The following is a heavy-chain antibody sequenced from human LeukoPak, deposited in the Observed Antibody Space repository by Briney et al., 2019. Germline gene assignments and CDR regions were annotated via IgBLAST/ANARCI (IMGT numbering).Heavy chain of an antibody. Sequence: PSETLSLTCAVYGGSFSGYYWNWIRQPPGKGLEWIGEIDHSGSTNYDPSLKSRVTMSIDTSRNQFSLKLNSVTAADTAVYYCARSYYYVDYWGQGTLVTVSS. J-gene: IGHJ4*02. CDR2: IDHSGST. CDR1: GGSFSGYY. V-gene: IGHV4-34*01. D-gene: IGHD3-10*01. CDR3: ARSYYYVDY.